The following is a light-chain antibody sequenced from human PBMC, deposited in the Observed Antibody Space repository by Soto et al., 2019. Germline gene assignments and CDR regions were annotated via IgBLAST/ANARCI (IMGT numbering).Light chain of an antibody. Sequence: QSVLTQPPSVSAAPGQKVTISCSGSSSNVGNNYVYWYQQLPETAPKLLIYDNNKRPSGIPDRFSGSKSGTSATLGITGLQTGDEADYYCGAWDSSLSAVVFGGGTKVTVL. CDR1: SSNVGNNY. CDR2: DNN. J-gene: IGLJ2*01. V-gene: IGLV1-51*01. CDR3: GAWDSSLSAVV.